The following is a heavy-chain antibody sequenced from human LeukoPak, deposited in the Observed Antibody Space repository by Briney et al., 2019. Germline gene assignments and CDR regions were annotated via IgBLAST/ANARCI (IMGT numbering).Heavy chain of an antibody. V-gene: IGHV4-34*01. J-gene: IGHJ4*02. CDR3: ASWPPLTWIGIDY. CDR1: GGSFSVYY. CDR2: INHSGST. D-gene: IGHD5-12*01. Sequence: PSETLSLTCAVYGGSFSVYYWSWIRQPPGKGREWIGEINHSGSTNYNTSLKSRLTLPVDPSKNQSSLKLSSVTAADTAVYYCASWPPLTWIGIDYWGQGTLVTVSS.